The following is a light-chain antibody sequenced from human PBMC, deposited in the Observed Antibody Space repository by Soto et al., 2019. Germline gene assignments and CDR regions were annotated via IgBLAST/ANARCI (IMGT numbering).Light chain of an antibody. Sequence: SYELTQPPSVSVAPGKTARITCGGNNIGSKSVHGYQQKPGQAPVLVIYYDSDRPSGIPERFSGSNSGNTATLTISRVEAGDEADYYCQVWDSSSDDRVFGGGTKLTVL. CDR3: QVWDSSSDDRV. V-gene: IGLV3-21*04. J-gene: IGLJ2*01. CDR1: NIGSKS. CDR2: YDS.